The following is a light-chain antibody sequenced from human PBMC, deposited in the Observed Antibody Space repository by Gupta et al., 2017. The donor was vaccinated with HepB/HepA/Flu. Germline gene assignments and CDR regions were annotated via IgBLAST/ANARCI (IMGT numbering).Light chain of an antibody. CDR2: LAS. J-gene: IGKJ1*01. CDR1: QILLHNNGYNY. Sequence: LMPPSPFSLPVTPGKPASISCRSSQILLHNNGYNYLDWYLQKPGQSPQLLIYLASNRASGVPERFSGSGSGTEFTLKISRVEAEDVGVYYCKQSTESPLTFGQGTKVEVK. CDR3: KQSTESPLT. V-gene: IGKV2-28*01.